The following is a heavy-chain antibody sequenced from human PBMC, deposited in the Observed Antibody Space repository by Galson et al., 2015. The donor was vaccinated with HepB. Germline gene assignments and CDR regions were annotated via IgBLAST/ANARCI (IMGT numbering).Heavy chain of an antibody. CDR1: GFTFSSYS. CDR3: ARDPRSNGDRGVLFDY. V-gene: IGHV3-48*04. Sequence: SLRLSCAASGFTFSSYSMNWVRQAPGKGLEWVSYISSSSSTIYYADSEKGRFTISRDNAKNSLYLQMNSLRAEDTAVYYCARDPRSNGDRGVLFDYWGQGTLVTVSS. J-gene: IGHJ4*02. CDR2: ISSSSSTI. D-gene: IGHD4-17*01.